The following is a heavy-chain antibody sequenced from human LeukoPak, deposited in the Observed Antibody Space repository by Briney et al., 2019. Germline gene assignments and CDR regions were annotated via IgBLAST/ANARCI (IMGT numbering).Heavy chain of an antibody. CDR1: GYSFTSYW. V-gene: IGHV5-51*01. Sequence: ESLKISCKGSGYSFTSYWIGWVRQMPGKGLEWIGIIYPGDSDTRYSPSFQGQVTISADKSISTAYLQWSSLKASDTAMYYCARLGSGLLWFGEPPTCFDYWGQGTLVTVSS. D-gene: IGHD3-10*01. CDR2: IYPGDSDT. CDR3: ARLGSGLLWFGEPPTCFDY. J-gene: IGHJ4*02.